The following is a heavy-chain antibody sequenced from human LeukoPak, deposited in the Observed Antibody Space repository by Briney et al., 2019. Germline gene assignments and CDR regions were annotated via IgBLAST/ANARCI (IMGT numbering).Heavy chain of an antibody. CDR3: ASEVGAPDAFDI. V-gene: IGHV4-61*02. J-gene: IGHJ3*02. CDR2: IYTSGST. CDR1: GNSISSGDNY. D-gene: IGHD1-26*01. Sequence: TLSLTCTVSGNSISSGDNYWSWIRQPAGKGLEWIGRIYTSGSTNYNPSLKSRVTMSVDTSKNQFSLKLSSVTAADTAVYYCASEVGAPDAFDIWGQGTMVTVSS.